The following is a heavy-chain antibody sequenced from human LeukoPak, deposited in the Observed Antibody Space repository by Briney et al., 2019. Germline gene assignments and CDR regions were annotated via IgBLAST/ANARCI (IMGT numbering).Heavy chain of an antibody. CDR2: ISYSGST. CDR1: GGSISSSTYY. V-gene: IGHV4-39*01. Sequence: SETLSLTCTVSGGSISSSTYYWGWIRQPPGKGLEWIGTISYSGSTYYNPSLKSRVTISVDTSKNQFSLKLSSVTAADTAVYYCARRRDWELPYFDYWGQGTLVTVSS. D-gene: IGHD1-26*01. CDR3: ARRRDWELPYFDY. J-gene: IGHJ4*02.